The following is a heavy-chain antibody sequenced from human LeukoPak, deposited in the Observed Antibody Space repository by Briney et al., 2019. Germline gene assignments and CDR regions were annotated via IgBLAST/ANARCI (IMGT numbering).Heavy chain of an antibody. CDR2: LHVSGNT. J-gene: IGHJ4*02. V-gene: IGHV4-4*07. CDR1: GGSLENNH. CDR3: ARDPLRSSFDS. D-gene: IGHD1-26*01. Sequence: SETLSLTCAVSGGSLENNHWAWIRLPAGKGLEWIGRLHVSGNTNFNPSFKSRVTISVDTSKNQFSLKMTSMTAADTAVYFCARDPLRSSFDSWGQGILVTVAP.